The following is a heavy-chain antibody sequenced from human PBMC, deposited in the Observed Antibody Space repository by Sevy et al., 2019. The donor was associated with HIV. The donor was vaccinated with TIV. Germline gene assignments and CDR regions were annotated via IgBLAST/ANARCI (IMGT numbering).Heavy chain of an antibody. V-gene: IGHV1-2*02. CDR2: INPNSGGT. J-gene: IGHJ5*02. D-gene: IGHD2-15*01. CDR1: GYTFTGYY. Sequence: ASVKVSCKASGYTFTGYYMHWVRQAPGQGLEWMGWINPNSGGTNYAQKFQGRVTMTRDTSISTAYMELSRRGSDDTAVYYCARERVYCSGGSCKPGGWFDPWGQGTLVTVSS. CDR3: ARERVYCSGGSCKPGGWFDP.